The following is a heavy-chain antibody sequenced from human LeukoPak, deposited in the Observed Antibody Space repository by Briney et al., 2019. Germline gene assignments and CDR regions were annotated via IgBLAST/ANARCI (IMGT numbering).Heavy chain of an antibody. Sequence: PGGSLRLSCAASGFTVSSNYMSWVRQAPGKGLEWVSSISSSSSYIYYADSVKGRFTISRDNAKNSLYLQMNSLRAEDTAVCYCAREDSYYYGSGSYPFDYWGQGTLVTVSS. CDR2: ISSSSSYI. J-gene: IGHJ4*02. CDR3: AREDSYYYGSGSYPFDY. CDR1: GFTVSSNY. D-gene: IGHD3-10*01. V-gene: IGHV3-21*01.